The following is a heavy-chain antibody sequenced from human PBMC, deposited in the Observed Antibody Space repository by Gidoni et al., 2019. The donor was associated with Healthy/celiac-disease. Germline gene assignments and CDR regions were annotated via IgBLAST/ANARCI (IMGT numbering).Heavy chain of an antibody. D-gene: IGHD6-19*01. CDR3: ARGKAVAGKREFDY. CDR2: ISYDGSNK. Sequence: QVQLVESGGGVVQPGRSLRLSCAASGFTFSSYGMHWVRQAPGKGLEWVAVISYDGSNKYYADSVKGRFTISRDNSKNTLYLQMNSLRAEDTAVYYCARGKAVAGKREFDYWGQGTLVTVSS. V-gene: IGHV3-30*03. CDR1: GFTFSSYG. J-gene: IGHJ4*02.